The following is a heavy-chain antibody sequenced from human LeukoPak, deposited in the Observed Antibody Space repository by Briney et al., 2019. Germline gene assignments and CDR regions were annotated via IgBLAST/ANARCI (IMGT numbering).Heavy chain of an antibody. D-gene: IGHD1-26*01. CDR2: ISAYNGNT. CDR1: GYTFTSYG. V-gene: IGHV1-18*01. J-gene: IGHJ4*02. CDR3: ARDKLWALPAPSPFDY. Sequence: ASVKVSCKASGYTFTSYGISWVRQAPGQGLEWMGWISAYNGNTNYAQKLQGRVTMTTDTSTSTAYMELRSLRSDDTAVYYCARDKLWALPAPSPFDYSGQGTLVTVSS.